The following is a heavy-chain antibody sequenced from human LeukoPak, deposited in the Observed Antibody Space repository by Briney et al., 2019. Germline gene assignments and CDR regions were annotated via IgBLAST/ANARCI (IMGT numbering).Heavy chain of an antibody. CDR1: GFTFSSYS. CDR3: ARDLRADTVMGGDY. D-gene: IGHD5-18*01. Sequence: GGSLRLSCAATGFTFSSYSMNWVRQAPGKGLEWVSYISSGSSTIYYADSVKGRFTISRDNAKNSLYLQMNRLRDEDTGVYYCARDLRADTVMGGDYWGQGTLVTVSS. J-gene: IGHJ4*02. CDR2: ISSGSSTI. V-gene: IGHV3-48*02.